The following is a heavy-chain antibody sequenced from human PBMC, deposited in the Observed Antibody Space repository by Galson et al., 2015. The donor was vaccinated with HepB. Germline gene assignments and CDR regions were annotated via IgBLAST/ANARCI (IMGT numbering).Heavy chain of an antibody. CDR3: AQLGTGY. D-gene: IGHD7-27*01. J-gene: IGHJ4*02. Sequence: SLRLSCAASGFSFNYFPMHWVRQAPGKGLEWVAVISYTGRYTNYADFGKGRFIISRDDSKSTLYLQMNSLRADDSAVYYCAQLGTGYWGQGTLVTVSS. CDR2: ISYTGRYT. V-gene: IGHV3-30*14. CDR1: GFSFNYFP.